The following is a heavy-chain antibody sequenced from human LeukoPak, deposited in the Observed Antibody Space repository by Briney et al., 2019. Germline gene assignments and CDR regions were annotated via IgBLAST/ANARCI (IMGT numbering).Heavy chain of an antibody. J-gene: IGHJ3*02. CDR3: AKHSSGWYNDAFDK. CDR1: GFTFSSHA. D-gene: IGHD6-19*01. CDR2: ISGSGGST. Sequence: PGGSLRLSCAASGFTFSSHAMSWVRQAPGKGLEWVSGISGSGGSTHYTDSVKGRFTISRDNSKNTLNLQMNSLRAEDTAVYYCAKHSSGWYNDAFDKWGQGTMVTVPS. V-gene: IGHV3-23*01.